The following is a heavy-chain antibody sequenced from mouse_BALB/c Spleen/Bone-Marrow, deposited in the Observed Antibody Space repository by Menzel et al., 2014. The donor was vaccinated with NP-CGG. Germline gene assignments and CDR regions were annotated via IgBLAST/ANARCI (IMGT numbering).Heavy chain of an antibody. V-gene: IGHV14-3*02. CDR2: IDPANGNT. Sequence: EVMLVESGAELVKPGASVKLSCTATGFNIKDTYMHWVKQRPEQGLEWIGRIDPANGNTKYDPKFQGNASITADTSSNTAYLQLSSLTSEDTAVYYCASYVYGYYFDYWGQGTTLTVSS. CDR1: GFNIKDTY. CDR3: ASYVYGYYFDY. D-gene: IGHD2-2*01. J-gene: IGHJ2*01.